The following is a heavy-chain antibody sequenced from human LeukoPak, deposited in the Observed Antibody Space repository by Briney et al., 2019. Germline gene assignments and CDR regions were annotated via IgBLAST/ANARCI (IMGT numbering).Heavy chain of an antibody. CDR3: ARVSYDSRILDY. Sequence: PSETLSLTCAVYGGSFSGYYWSWIRQPPGKGLEWIGSIYYSGSTYYNPSLKSRVTISVDTSKNQFSLKLSSVTAADTAVYYCARVSYDSRILDYWGQGTLVTVSS. J-gene: IGHJ4*02. D-gene: IGHD3-22*01. V-gene: IGHV4-34*01. CDR1: GGSFSGYY. CDR2: IYYSGST.